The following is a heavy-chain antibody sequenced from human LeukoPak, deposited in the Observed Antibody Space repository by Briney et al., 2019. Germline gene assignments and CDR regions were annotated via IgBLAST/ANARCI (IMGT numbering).Heavy chain of an antibody. J-gene: IGHJ6*03. D-gene: IGHD6-13*01. CDR1: GFTLSSFA. CDR3: AKNKGQLVPNYCMNV. V-gene: IGHV3-23*01. Sequence: GGSLRLSCTASGFTLSSFAMSWVRQAPGKGLELVSTLSSSGVRTYYADSVKGRFTISRDNSLDTVFLQMNSLRGEDTAIYYCAKNKGQLVPNYCMNVWGKGTTVTVSS. CDR2: LSSSGVRT.